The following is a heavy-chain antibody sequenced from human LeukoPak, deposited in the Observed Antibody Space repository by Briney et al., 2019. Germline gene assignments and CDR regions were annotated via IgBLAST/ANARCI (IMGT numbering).Heavy chain of an antibody. CDR3: AKPITFGGVSLSDY. D-gene: IGHD3-16*01. CDR1: GFTFSSYG. Sequence: GGSLRLSCAASGFTFSSYGKHWVRQAPGKGLEWVAVISYDGSNKYYADSVKGRFTISRDNSKNTLYLQMNSLRAEDTAVYYCAKPITFGGVSLSDYWGQGTLVTVSS. V-gene: IGHV3-30*18. CDR2: ISYDGSNK. J-gene: IGHJ4*02.